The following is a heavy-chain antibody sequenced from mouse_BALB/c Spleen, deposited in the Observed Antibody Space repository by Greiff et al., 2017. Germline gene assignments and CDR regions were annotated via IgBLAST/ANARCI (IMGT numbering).Heavy chain of an antibody. CDR2: INPSTGYT. J-gene: IGHJ2*01. Sequence: QVQLQQSGAELAKPGASVKMSCKASGYTFTSYWMHWVKQRPGQGLEWIGYINPSTGYTEYNQKFKDKATLTADKSSSTAYMQLSSLTSEDSAVYYCARDLYFDYWGQGTTLTVSS. V-gene: IGHV1-7*01. CDR3: ARDLYFDY. CDR1: GYTFTSYW.